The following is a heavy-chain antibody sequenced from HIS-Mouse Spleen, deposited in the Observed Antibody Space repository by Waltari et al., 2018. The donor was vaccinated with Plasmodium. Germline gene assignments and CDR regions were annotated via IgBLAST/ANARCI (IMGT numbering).Heavy chain of an antibody. CDR1: GFTVSSNY. V-gene: IGHV3-66*01. CDR2: IYSGSST. D-gene: IGHD1-26*01. CDR3: ATPRVGGSYFDY. J-gene: IGHJ4*02. Sequence: EVQLVESGGGLVQPGGSLRLSCAASGFTVSSNYMRWVRQAPGKGLELVSVIYSGSSTYYADSVKGRFTSSRDNSKNTLYLQMNSLRAEDTAVYYCATPRVGGSYFDYWGQGTLVTVSS.